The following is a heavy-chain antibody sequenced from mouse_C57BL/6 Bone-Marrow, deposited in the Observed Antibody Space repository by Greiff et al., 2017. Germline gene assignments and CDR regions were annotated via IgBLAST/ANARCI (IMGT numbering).Heavy chain of an antibody. J-gene: IGHJ1*03. V-gene: IGHV1-7*01. CDR2: INPSSGYT. CDR1: GYTFTSYW. CDR3: AIEPLWYCDV. Sequence: QVQLKESGAELAKPGASVKLSCKASGYTFTSYWMHWVKQRPGQGLEWIGYINPSSGYTKYNQKFKDKATLTADKSSSTAYMQLSSLTYEDYAVYYCAIEPLWYCDVWGTGTTVTVAS.